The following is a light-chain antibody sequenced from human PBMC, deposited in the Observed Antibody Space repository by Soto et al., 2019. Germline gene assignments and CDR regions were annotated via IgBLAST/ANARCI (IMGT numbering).Light chain of an antibody. CDR1: QGISNY. V-gene: IGKV1-27*01. J-gene: IGKJ3*01. CDR2: AAS. CDR3: QNYNRATRRFT. Sequence: DIQMTQSPSSLSASVGDRVTITCRARQGISNYLAWYQKKPGKIHKLLIFAASTLQSGVPSRFSGSGSGTDFTLTISSLQPEDVATYYCQNYNRATRRFTFGPGTKGDIK.